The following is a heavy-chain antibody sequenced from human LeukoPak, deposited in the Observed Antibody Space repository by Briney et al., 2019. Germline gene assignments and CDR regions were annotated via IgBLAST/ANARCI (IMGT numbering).Heavy chain of an antibody. CDR2: IYYSGST. J-gene: IGHJ4*02. Sequence: PSQTLSLTCTVSGGSISSGGYYWSWIRQHPGKGLEWIGYIYYSGSTNYNPSLKSRVTISVDTSKNQFSLKLSSVTAADTAVYYCARDHLTSLVSFDYWGQGTLVTVSS. D-gene: IGHD3-9*01. CDR1: GGSISSGGYY. V-gene: IGHV4-31*03. CDR3: ARDHLTSLVSFDY.